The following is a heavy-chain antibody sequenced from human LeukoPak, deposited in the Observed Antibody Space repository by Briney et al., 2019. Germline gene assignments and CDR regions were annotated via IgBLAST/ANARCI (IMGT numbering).Heavy chain of an antibody. D-gene: IGHD4-17*01. CDR1: GFTVSSNC. CDR2: IYSDGSGGST. J-gene: IGHJ4*02. V-gene: IGHV3-53*01. CDR3: ARVMLGDYLGSLDC. Sequence: PGGSLRLSCAASGFTVSSNCMTWVRQAPGKGLECVSVIYSDGSGGSTYYANSVKSRFTISRDNSENTLYLQMNSLSAHDTAAYYCARVMLGDYLGSLDCWGQGALVTVSS.